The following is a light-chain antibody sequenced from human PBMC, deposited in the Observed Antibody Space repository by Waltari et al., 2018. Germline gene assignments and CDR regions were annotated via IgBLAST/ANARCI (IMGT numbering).Light chain of an antibody. CDR3: QHHHIYPFT. J-gene: IGKJ3*01. CDR2: LTS. Sequence: DIQMTQAPSSLSASVGDSVTITCRASQNISSHLNWYQQKPGNAPRLLIYLTSNLQSGVPSRFSGSGSGTDFSLTISSLQPEDFATYYCQHHHIYPFTFGPGTKVDIK. V-gene: IGKV1-39*01. CDR1: QNISSH.